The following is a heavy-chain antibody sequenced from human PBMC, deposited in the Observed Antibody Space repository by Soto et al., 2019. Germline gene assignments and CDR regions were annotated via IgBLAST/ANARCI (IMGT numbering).Heavy chain of an antibody. V-gene: IGHV3-15*01. J-gene: IGHJ6*02. Sequence: EVQLVESGGGLVKPGGSLRLSCAASGITFSNAWMTWVRQAPGKGLEWVGRIKSITDGGTTDYAAPVKGRFTISRDDSKDTLYLQMNNLRTEDTAVYHCTTDSADIVVVPVTFGMDVWGQGTTVTVSS. D-gene: IGHD2-15*01. CDR2: IKSITDGGTT. CDR3: TTDSADIVVVPVTFGMDV. CDR1: GITFSNAW.